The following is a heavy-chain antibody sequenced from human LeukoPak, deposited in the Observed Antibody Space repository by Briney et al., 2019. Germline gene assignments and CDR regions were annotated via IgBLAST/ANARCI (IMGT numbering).Heavy chain of an antibody. CDR1: GFTFSSYE. D-gene: IGHD3-22*01. CDR3: AREASTYYYDSSGYDDAFDI. V-gene: IGHV3-48*03. J-gene: IGHJ3*02. CDR2: ISSSGSTI. Sequence: GGSLRLSCAASGFTFSSYEMNWVRQAPGKGLEWVSYISSSGSTIYYADSVKGRFTISRDNAKNSLYLQMNSLRAEDTAVYYCAREASTYYYDSSGYDDAFDIWGERTMVTVSS.